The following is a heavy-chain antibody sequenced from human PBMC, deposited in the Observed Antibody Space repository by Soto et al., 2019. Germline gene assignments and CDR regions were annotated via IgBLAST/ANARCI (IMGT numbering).Heavy chain of an antibody. V-gene: IGHV4-61*01. D-gene: IGHD3-9*01. J-gene: IGHJ4*02. CDR2: IYYSGST. CDR3: ARVYYDILTGYYIQYFDY. Sequence: PSETLSLTCTVSGGPVSSGSYYWSWIRQPPGKGLEWIGYIYYSGSTNYNPSLKSRVTISVDTSKNQFSLKLSSVTAADTAVYYCARVYYDILTGYYIQYFDYWGQGTLVTVSS. CDR1: GGPVSSGSYY.